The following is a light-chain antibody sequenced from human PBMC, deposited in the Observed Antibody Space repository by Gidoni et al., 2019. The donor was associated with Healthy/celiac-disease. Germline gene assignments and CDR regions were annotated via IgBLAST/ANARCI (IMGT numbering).Light chain of an antibody. CDR2: GAA. J-gene: IGKJ2*01. CDR1: QSVSSSY. CDR3: QQYGSSPQT. V-gene: IGKV3-20*01. Sequence: IVWTQSPGTLSLSPGERATLSCRASQSVSSSYLAWYQQKPGQAPSLLIYGAASRATGIPDRFSGIGSGTDFTLTIIRLEPEDFAVYYCQQYGSSPQTFGQGTKLEIK.